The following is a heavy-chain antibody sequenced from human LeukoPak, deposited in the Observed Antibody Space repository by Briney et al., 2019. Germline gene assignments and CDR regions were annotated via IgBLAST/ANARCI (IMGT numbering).Heavy chain of an antibody. D-gene: IGHD3-9*01. CDR1: GFTFSSYA. CDR2: ISYDGSNK. Sequence: GGSPRLSCAASGFTFSSYAMHWVRQAPGKGLEWVAVISYDGSNKYYADSVKGRFTISRDNSKNTLYLQMNSLRAEDTAVYYCASSVNCSSTSCPRGVLRYFDWPIDYWGQGTLVTVSS. CDR3: ASSVNCSSTSCPRGVLRYFDWPIDY. V-gene: IGHV3-30*04. J-gene: IGHJ4*02.